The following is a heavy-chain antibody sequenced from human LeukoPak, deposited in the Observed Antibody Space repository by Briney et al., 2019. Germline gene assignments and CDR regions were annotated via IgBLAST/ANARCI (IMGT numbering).Heavy chain of an antibody. CDR1: GYTFTSYG. D-gene: IGHD3-22*01. V-gene: IGHV1-18*01. J-gene: IGHJ4*02. Sequence: ASVKVSCKASGYTFTSYGISWVRQAPGQGLEWMGWISAYNGNTNYAQKLQGRVTMTTDTSTSTAYMELRSLRSDDTAVYYCARSPYGPYYYDSAGYFDYWGQETLVTVSS. CDR3: ARSPYGPYYYDSAGYFDY. CDR2: ISAYNGNT.